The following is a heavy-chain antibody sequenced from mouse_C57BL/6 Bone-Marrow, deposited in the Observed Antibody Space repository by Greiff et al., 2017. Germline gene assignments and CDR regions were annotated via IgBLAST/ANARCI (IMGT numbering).Heavy chain of an antibody. CDR3: ARTSYYVHRWCFDV. Sequence: VKLQQSGAELARPGASVKLSCKASGYTFTSYGISWVKQRTGKGLEWIGAINPRSGNTYYNEKFKGKATLTAEKSSSTAYMELRSLTSEDSAVYDCARTSYYVHRWCFDVWGTGTTVTVSS. J-gene: IGHJ1*03. CDR2: INPRSGNT. D-gene: IGHD1-1*01. V-gene: IGHV1-81*01. CDR1: GYTFTSYG.